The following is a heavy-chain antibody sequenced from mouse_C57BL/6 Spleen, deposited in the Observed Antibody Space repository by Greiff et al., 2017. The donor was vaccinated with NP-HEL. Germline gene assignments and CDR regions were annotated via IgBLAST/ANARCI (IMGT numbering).Heavy chain of an antibody. J-gene: IGHJ1*03. Sequence: QVQLKESGAELVRPGASVTLSCKASGYTFTDYEMHWVKQTPVHGLEWIGAIDPETGGTAYNQKFKGKAILTADKSSSTAYMELRSLTSEDSAVYYCTRYYGSPWYFDVWGTGTTVTVSS. D-gene: IGHD1-1*01. CDR1: GYTFTDYE. CDR3: TRYYGSPWYFDV. V-gene: IGHV1-15*01. CDR2: IDPETGGT.